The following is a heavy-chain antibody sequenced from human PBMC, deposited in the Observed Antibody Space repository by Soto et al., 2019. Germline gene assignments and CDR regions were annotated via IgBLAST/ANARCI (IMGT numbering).Heavy chain of an antibody. CDR3: ARDSMVRGVTGYYYYGMDV. V-gene: IGHV4-61*01. J-gene: IGHJ6*02. D-gene: IGHD3-10*01. CDR1: GGSVSSGSYY. CDR2: IYYSGST. Sequence: SSETLSLTCTVSGGSVSSGSYYWSWIRQPPGKGLEWIGYIYYSGSTNYNPSLKSRVTISVDTSKNQFSLKLSSVTAADTAVYYCARDSMVRGVTGYYYYGMDVWGQGTTVTVSS.